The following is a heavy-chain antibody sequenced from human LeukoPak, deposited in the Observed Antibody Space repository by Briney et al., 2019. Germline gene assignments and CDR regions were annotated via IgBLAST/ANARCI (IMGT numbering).Heavy chain of an antibody. CDR2: ISSGGGTI. D-gene: IGHD3-22*01. Sequence: GGSLRLSCAASGFTFSDYYMSWIRQAPGKGLEWVSNISSGGGTIYYADSVKGRFTISRDNAKNSLYLQMNSLRAEDAAVYYCASEAYYYDSSGYYFPGGFDYWGQGTLVTVSS. J-gene: IGHJ4*02. CDR1: GFTFSDYY. CDR3: ASEAYYYDSSGYYFPGGFDY. V-gene: IGHV3-11*01.